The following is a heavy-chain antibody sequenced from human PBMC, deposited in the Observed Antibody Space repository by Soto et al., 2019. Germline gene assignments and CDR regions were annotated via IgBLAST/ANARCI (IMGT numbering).Heavy chain of an antibody. D-gene: IGHD6-19*01. CDR1: GFTFSSYA. V-gene: IGHV3-30-3*01. J-gene: IGHJ6*02. CDR3: AAGRYTMNPIAVAADYYYYGMDV. Sequence: GGSLRLSCAASGFTFSSYAMHWVRQAPGKGLEWVAVISYDGSNKYYADSVKGRFTISRDNSKNTLYLQMNSLRSEDTAVYYCAAGRYTMNPIAVAADYYYYGMDVWGQGTTVTVAS. CDR2: ISYDGSNK.